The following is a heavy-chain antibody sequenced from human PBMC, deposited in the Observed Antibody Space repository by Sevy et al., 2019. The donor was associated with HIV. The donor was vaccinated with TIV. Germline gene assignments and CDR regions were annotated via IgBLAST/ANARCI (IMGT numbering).Heavy chain of an antibody. V-gene: IGHV3-30*02. CDR2: IRYDGSDK. J-gene: IGHJ4*02. D-gene: IGHD6-13*01. CDR1: GFTFSNFG. Sequence: GSLRLSCAASGFTFSNFGMHWVRQVPGKGQEWVTFIRYDGSDKYYAASVKGRFTISRDDSKNTLYLQMDSLRAEDTAIYYCAKDLAGPGRRYFDYWGQGTLVTVSS. CDR3: AKDLAGPGRRYFDY.